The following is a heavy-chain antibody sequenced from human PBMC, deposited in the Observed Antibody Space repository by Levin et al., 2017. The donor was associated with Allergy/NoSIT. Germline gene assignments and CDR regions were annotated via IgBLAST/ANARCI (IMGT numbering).Heavy chain of an antibody. J-gene: IGHJ6*02. Sequence: PSETLSLTCSVSGGSIYSYFWSWIRQPPGKGLEWIGYIYYTGSTKYNPSLKSRVTISVDTPKNQFSLKLTSVTAADTAVYYCTRHGNQLPHPGSLDVWGQGTTVTVSS. CDR2: IYYTGST. D-gene: IGHD2-2*01. CDR3: TRHGNQLPHPGSLDV. V-gene: IGHV4-59*08. CDR1: GGSIYSYF.